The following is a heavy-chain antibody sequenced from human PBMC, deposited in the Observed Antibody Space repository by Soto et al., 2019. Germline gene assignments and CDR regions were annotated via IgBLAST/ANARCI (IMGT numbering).Heavy chain of an antibody. CDR1: GGSISSYY. J-gene: IGHJ6*02. Sequence: LXESGPGLVKPSETLSLTCTVSGGSISSYYWSWIRQPPGKGLEWIGYIYYSGSTNYNPSLKSRVTISVDTSKNQFSLKLSSVTAADTAVYYCAREGVSSSWYNYYGMDVWGQGTTVTVSS. V-gene: IGHV4-59*01. D-gene: IGHD6-13*01. CDR2: IYYSGST. CDR3: AREGVSSSWYNYYGMDV.